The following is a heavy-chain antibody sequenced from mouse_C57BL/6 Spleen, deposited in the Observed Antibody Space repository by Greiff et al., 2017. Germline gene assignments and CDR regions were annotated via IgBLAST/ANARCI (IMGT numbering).Heavy chain of an antibody. V-gene: IGHV1-26*01. CDR3: ARGYYYGSSYGYFDY. Sequence: EVQLQQSGPELVKPGASVKISCKASGYTFTDYYMNWVKQSHGKSLEWIGDINPNNGGTSYNQKFKGKATLTVDKSSSTAYMELRSLTSEDSAVYYCARGYYYGSSYGYFDYWGQGTTLAVSS. J-gene: IGHJ2*01. CDR2: INPNNGGT. CDR1: GYTFTDYY. D-gene: IGHD1-1*01.